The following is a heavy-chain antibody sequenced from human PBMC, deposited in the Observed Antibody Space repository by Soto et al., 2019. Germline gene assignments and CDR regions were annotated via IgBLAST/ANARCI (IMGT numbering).Heavy chain of an antibody. V-gene: IGHV4-31*03. Sequence: SETLSLTCTVSGGSISSGGYYWSWIRQHPGKGLEWIGYIYYSGSTYYNPSLKSRVTISVDTSKNQFSLKLSSVTAADTAVYYCARALFGSGGDCCHFDYWGQGTLVTVSS. CDR1: GGSISSGGYY. CDR3: ARALFGSGGDCCHFDY. D-gene: IGHD2-21*02. CDR2: IYYSGST. J-gene: IGHJ4*02.